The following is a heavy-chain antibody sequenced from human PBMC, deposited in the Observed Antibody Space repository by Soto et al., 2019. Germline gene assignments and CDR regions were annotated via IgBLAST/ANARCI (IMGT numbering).Heavy chain of an antibody. CDR3: ARGGSGDIVVVAAIDY. D-gene: IGHD2-15*01. J-gene: IGHJ4*02. V-gene: IGHV4-31*03. CDR2: IFYSGST. CDR1: GGSISSGNYY. Sequence: QVQLQESGPGLVKPSQTLSLTCTVSGGSISSGNYYWSWIRQHPGKGLEWIGYIFYSGSTYYNPSLQSRVTISVDTYKNQFSLKLSSVTAADTAVYYCARGGSGDIVVVAAIDYWGQGTLVTVSS.